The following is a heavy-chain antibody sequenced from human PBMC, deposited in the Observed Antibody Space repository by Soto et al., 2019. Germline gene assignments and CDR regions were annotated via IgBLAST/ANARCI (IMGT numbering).Heavy chain of an antibody. Sequence: AETLCLTCIVSGGSFKSGSYSWSWIRQPPGKGLEWIGYVYHTGRTSYNPSLKSRVSISMDTSKNQFSLNLDSVTAAETAVYFCARDFAYFDSWGQGTLVTVS. J-gene: IGHJ4*02. CDR2: VYHTGRT. D-gene: IGHD3-3*01. V-gene: IGHV4-61*01. CDR1: GGSFKSGSYS. CDR3: ARDFAYFDS.